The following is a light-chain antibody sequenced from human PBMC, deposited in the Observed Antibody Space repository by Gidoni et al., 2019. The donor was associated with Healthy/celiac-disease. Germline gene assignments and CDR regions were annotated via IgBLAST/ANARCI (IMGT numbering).Light chain of an antibody. V-gene: IGKV1-33*01. CDR3: QQYDNLPWT. CDR2: DAS. J-gene: IGKJ1*01. Sequence: DIQMTQSPSSLSASVGDRVTITCQASQDISNYLNWYQQQPGKAPKLLIYDASNLETGVPSRFSGSGSGTDFTFTISSLQPEDIATYYCQQYDNLPWTFGQGTKVEIK. CDR1: QDISNY.